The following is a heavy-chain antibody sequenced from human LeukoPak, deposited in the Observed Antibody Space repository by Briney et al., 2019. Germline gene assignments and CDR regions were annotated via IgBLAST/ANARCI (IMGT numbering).Heavy chain of an antibody. V-gene: IGHV3-30*02. Sequence: GGSLRLSCAASAFTFSSYGMHWVRQAPGKGPEWVALMRFDGSHAEYAESVKGRFTISRDNSKNTLYLQMNSLRPEDTAVYFCAKDLAYQLLYSFDSWGQGTLVTVSS. J-gene: IGHJ5*01. CDR2: MRFDGSHA. CDR3: AKDLAYQLLYSFDS. D-gene: IGHD2/OR15-2a*01. CDR1: AFTFSSYG.